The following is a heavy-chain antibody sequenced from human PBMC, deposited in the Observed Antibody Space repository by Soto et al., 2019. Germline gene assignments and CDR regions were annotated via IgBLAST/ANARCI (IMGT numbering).Heavy chain of an antibody. CDR2: NNTNTGNP. J-gene: IGHJ6*02. CDR1: GYTFTCYA. Sequence: ASVKASCKASGYTFTCYAMNWVRQAPGQGLEWMGGNNTNTGNPTYAQCFTGRFVFSLDTSVSTAYLQICSLKAEDTAVYYCARGGYDILTDYYYGMDVWGQGTTVTVSS. V-gene: IGHV7-4-1*01. CDR3: ARGGYDILTDYYYGMDV. D-gene: IGHD3-9*01.